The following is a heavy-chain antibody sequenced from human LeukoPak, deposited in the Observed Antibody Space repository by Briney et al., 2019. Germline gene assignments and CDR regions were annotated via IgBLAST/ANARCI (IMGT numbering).Heavy chain of an antibody. CDR2: IYYSGST. D-gene: IGHD3-9*01. Sequence: PSETLSLTCTVSGGSISSYYWSWIRQPPGKGLEWIGYIYYSGSTNYNPSLKSRVTISVDTSKNQFSLKLSSVTAADTAVYYCARGDYDILTGYSNSYYFDYWGQGTLVTASS. V-gene: IGHV4-59*01. J-gene: IGHJ4*02. CDR3: ARGDYDILTGYSNSYYFDY. CDR1: GGSISSYY.